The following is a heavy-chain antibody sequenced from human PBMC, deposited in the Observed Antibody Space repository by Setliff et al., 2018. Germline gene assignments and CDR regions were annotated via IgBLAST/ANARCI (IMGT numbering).Heavy chain of an antibody. D-gene: IGHD3-3*01. CDR1: GDSISSSRNY. Sequence: SETLSLTCTVSGDSISSSRNYWGWFRQPAGKELEWIGQVYTSWSSNYNPSLKGRVAISLDTSKNQFSLSLTSVTAADTAVYYCARMGGFQYIDVWDKGTTVTVSS. CDR3: ARMGGFQYIDV. V-gene: IGHV4-61*09. J-gene: IGHJ6*03. CDR2: VYTSWSS.